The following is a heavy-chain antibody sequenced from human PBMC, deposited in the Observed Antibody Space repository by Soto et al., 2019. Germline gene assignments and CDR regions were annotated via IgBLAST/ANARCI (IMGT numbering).Heavy chain of an antibody. V-gene: IGHV3-23*01. J-gene: IGHJ6*02. Sequence: EVQLLESGGGLVQPGGSLRLSCTASEFTFSSYAMSWVRQSSGKGLEWVAGIVGRGGDTYYAASVKGRFTISRDNSKNLLYLQMNSLRAEDTAVYYCATPSQGALYYYGMDVWGQGTTVTVSS. CDR1: EFTFSSYA. CDR2: IVGRGGDT. CDR3: ATPSQGALYYYGMDV.